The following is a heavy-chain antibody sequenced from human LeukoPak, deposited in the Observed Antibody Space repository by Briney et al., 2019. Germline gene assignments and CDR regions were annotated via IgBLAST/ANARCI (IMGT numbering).Heavy chain of an antibody. CDR1: GYSISSGYY. J-gene: IGHJ4*02. Sequence: SETLSLTCTVSGYSISSGYYWGWIRQPPGKGLEWIGSIYHSGSTYYNPSLKSRVTISVDTSKNQFSLKLSSVTAADTAVYYCAREGYSGYDWSFDWGQGTLVTVSS. V-gene: IGHV4-38-2*02. CDR3: AREGYSGYDWSFD. CDR2: IYHSGST. D-gene: IGHD5-12*01.